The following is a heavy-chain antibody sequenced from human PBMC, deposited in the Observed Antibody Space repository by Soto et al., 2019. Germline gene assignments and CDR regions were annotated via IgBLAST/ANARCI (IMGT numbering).Heavy chain of an antibody. D-gene: IGHD1-26*01. J-gene: IGHJ3*02. CDR3: ARSYIHDAFDS. CDR1: GFTFSSYD. V-gene: IGHV3-13*01. Sequence: EVQLVESGGGLVQPGGSLRLSCAASGFTFSSYDMHWVRQATGKGLEWVSAIGTAGDTYYPGSVKGRFTISRENAKNSLYLQMNSLRAEDTAVYYCARSYIHDAFDSWGQGTMVTVS. CDR2: IGTAGDT.